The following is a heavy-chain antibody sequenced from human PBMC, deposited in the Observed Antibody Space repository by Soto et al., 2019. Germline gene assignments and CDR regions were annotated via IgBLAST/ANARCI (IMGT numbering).Heavy chain of an antibody. CDR3: ARDARDDFWSGYYGY. J-gene: IGHJ4*02. Sequence: LRLCCAASGFTFSSYSMNWVRQAPGKGLEWVSSISSSSSYIYYADSVKGRFTISRDNAKNSLYLQMNSLRAEDTAVYYCARDARDDFWSGYYGYWGQGTLVTVSS. CDR1: GFTFSSYS. V-gene: IGHV3-21*01. CDR2: ISSSSSYI. D-gene: IGHD3-3*01.